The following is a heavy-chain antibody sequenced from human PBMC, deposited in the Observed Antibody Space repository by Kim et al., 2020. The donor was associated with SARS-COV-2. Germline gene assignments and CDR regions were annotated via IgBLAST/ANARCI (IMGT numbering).Heavy chain of an antibody. CDR1: GFTFSSYG. CDR2: IWYGGSNK. CDR3: ARDWFGELFYGMDV. D-gene: IGHD3-10*01. V-gene: IGHV3-33*01. Sequence: GGSLILSCAASGFTFSSYGMHWVLQAPGKGLELVAVIWYGGSNKYYADSVKGRFTISRDNSKNTLYLQMNSLRAEDTAVYYCARDWFGELFYGMDVWGQGTTVTVSS. J-gene: IGHJ6*02.